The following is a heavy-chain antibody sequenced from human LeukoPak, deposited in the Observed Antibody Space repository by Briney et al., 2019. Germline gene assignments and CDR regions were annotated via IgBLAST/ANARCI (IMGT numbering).Heavy chain of an antibody. J-gene: IGHJ3*02. Sequence: PSETLSLTCAVYGGSFSGYYWSWIRQPPGKGLEWIGEINHSGSTNYNPSLKSRVTTSVDTSKNQFSLKLSSVTAADTAVYYCARDQRWLQFIPAFDIWGQGTMVTVSS. CDR2: INHSGST. CDR1: GGSFSGYY. D-gene: IGHD5-24*01. CDR3: ARDQRWLQFIPAFDI. V-gene: IGHV4-34*01.